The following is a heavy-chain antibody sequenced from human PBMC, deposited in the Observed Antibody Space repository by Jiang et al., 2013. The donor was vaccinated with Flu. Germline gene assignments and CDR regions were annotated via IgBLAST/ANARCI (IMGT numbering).Heavy chain of an antibody. Sequence: QTLSRHLRHLRETVSLVALLFGSWIRQSPSRGLEWLGRTYYRSKWYLDYALSVQSRITINPDTSKNQFSLHLKSVTPEDSALYYCASGPGDYWGQGILVTVSS. CDR3: ASGPGDY. V-gene: IGHV6-1*01. CDR1: ETVSLVALL. CDR2: TYYRSKWYL. J-gene: IGHJ4*02.